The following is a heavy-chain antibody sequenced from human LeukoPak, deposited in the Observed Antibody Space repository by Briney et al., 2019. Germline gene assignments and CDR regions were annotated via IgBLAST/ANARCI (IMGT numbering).Heavy chain of an antibody. CDR3: ARGTGSSWPPDY. CDR2: IYYSGSI. Sequence: SETLSLTCTVSGGSISSYYWSWIRQPPGKGLEWIGYIYYSGSINYNPSLKSRVTISVDTSKNQFSLKLSSVTAADTAVYYCARGTGSSWPPDYWGQGTLVTVSS. D-gene: IGHD6-13*01. V-gene: IGHV4-59*01. J-gene: IGHJ4*02. CDR1: GGSISSYY.